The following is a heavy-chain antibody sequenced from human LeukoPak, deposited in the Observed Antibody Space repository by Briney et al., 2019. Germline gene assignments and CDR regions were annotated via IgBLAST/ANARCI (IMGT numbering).Heavy chain of an antibody. V-gene: IGHV4-34*01. CDR2: INHSGST. D-gene: IGHD1-1*01. J-gene: IGHJ4*02. CDR3: ARGANDSLDY. CDR1: GGSFSGYY. Sequence: PSETLSLTCAVYGGSFSGYYWSWIRQPPGKGLGWIGEINHSGSTNYNPSLKSRVTISVDTSKNQFSLKLSSVTAADTAVYYCARGANDSLDYWGQGTLVTVSS.